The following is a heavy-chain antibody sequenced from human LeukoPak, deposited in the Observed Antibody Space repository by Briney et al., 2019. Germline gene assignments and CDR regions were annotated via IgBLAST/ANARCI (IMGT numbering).Heavy chain of an antibody. CDR1: GFTFSSYA. D-gene: IGHD5-12*01. Sequence: GGSLRLSCAASGFTFSSYAMHWFRQAPAKGLEWVAVISYDGSNKYYADSVKGRFTISRDNSKNTLYLQMNSLRAEDTAVYYCARDDGDSAQRHSGYGYFDYGGQGTLVTVSS. J-gene: IGHJ4*02. CDR3: ARDDGDSAQRHSGYGYFDY. CDR2: ISYDGSNK. V-gene: IGHV3-30-3*01.